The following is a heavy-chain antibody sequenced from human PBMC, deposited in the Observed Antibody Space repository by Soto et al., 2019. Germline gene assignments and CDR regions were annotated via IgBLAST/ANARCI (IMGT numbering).Heavy chain of an antibody. CDR2: IYSGGST. D-gene: IGHD2-2*01. Sequence: EVQLVESGGGLVQPGGSLRLSCAASGFTVSSNYMSWVRQAPGKGLEWVSVIYSGGSTYYADSVKGRFTISRDNSKNTLYLQMNSLRAEDTAAYYCARGSDIVVVPAAISHYYMDVWGKGTTVTVSS. V-gene: IGHV3-66*01. CDR3: ARGSDIVVVPAAISHYYMDV. J-gene: IGHJ6*03. CDR1: GFTVSSNY.